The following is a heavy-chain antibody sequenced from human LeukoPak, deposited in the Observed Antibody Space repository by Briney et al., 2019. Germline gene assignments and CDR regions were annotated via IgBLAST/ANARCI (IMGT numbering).Heavy chain of an antibody. D-gene: IGHD2-21*02. Sequence: SETLSLTCSVAGGSISSYYWSWIRQPPGKILEWIGHIYYSGGTNYNPSLKSRVTMSVDTSRDQFSLKLSSVTATDTAVYYCARGDYYYYYYMDVWGKGTTVTVSS. CDR2: IYYSGGT. J-gene: IGHJ6*03. V-gene: IGHV4-59*08. CDR3: ARGDYYYYYYMDV. CDR1: GGSISSYY.